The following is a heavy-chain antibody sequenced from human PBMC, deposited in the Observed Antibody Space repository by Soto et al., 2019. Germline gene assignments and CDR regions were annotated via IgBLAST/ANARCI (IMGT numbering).Heavy chain of an antibody. V-gene: IGHV5-51*01. CDR2: IYPGDSDT. CDR3: ARRLASTGYQGMDV. Sequence: PGESLKISCKASGYSFTTYSIGWVRQMPGKGLEWMGKIYPGDSDTRYSPSFQGQVTISVDKSISTAYLQWSSLKASDTAMYYCARRLASTGYQGMDVWGQGTTVTVSS. D-gene: IGHD2-21*01. CDR1: GYSFTTYS. J-gene: IGHJ6*02.